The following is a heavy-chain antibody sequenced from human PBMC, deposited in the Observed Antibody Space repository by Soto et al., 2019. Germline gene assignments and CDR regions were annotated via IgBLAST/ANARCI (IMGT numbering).Heavy chain of an antibody. CDR3: ARGTGRSGMDH. CDR1: GDSISSYY. CDR2: IYYSGST. V-gene: IGHV4-59*01. Sequence: SETLSLTCTVSGDSISSYYWSWIRQSPGKGLEWIGQIYYSGSTNYNPSLKSRVTISVDTSQNQFSLKLSSVTAADTAVYYCARGTGRSGMDHWGQGTLVTVSS. D-gene: IGHD1-1*01. J-gene: IGHJ4*02.